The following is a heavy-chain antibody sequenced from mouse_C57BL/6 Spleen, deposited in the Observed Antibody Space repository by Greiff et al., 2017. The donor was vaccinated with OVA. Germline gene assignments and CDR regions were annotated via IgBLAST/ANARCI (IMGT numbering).Heavy chain of an antibody. V-gene: IGHV1-53*01. D-gene: IGHD2-2*01. Sequence: QVHVKQPGTELVKPGASVKLSCKASGYTFTSYWMHWVKQRPGQGLESIGNINPSNGGTNYNEKFKSKATLTVDKASSTAYMQLSSLTSEDSAVYYCARWGMVRTLFDYWGQGTTLTVSS. CDR2: INPSNGGT. CDR3: ARWGMVRTLFDY. J-gene: IGHJ2*01. CDR1: GYTFTSYW.